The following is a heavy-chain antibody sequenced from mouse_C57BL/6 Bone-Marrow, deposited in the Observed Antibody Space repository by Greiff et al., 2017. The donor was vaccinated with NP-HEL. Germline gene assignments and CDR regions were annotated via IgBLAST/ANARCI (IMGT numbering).Heavy chain of an antibody. CDR2: IDPSDSYT. D-gene: IGHD4-1*02. CDR3: ARRNWDVYYFDY. J-gene: IGHJ2*01. CDR1: GYTFTSYW. V-gene: IGHV1-69*01. Sequence: QVQLQQSGAELVMPGASVKLSCKASGYTFTSYWMHWVKQRPGQGLEWIGEIDPSDSYTNYNQKFKGKSTLTVDKSSSTAYMQLSSLTSEDSAVYYCARRNWDVYYFDYWGQGTTLTVSS.